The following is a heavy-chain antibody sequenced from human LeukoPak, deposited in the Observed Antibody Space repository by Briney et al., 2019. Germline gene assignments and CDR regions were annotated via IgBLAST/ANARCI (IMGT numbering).Heavy chain of an antibody. CDR1: GGSLSSYY. CDR2: IYTSGST. J-gene: IGHJ6*03. D-gene: IGHD2-21*02. CDR3: ARLHIVVVTAIRIYYYYYMDV. V-gene: IGHV4-4*07. Sequence: SETLSLTCTVSGGSLSSYYWNWIRQPAGKGLEWIGRIYTSGSTNYNPSLKSRVTISVDTSKNQFSLKLSSVTAADTAVYYCARLHIVVVTAIRIYYYYYMDVWGKGTTVTISS.